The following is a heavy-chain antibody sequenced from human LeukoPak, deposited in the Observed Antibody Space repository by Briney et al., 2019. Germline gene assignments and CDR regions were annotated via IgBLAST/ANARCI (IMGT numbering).Heavy chain of an antibody. CDR1: GYTFTDYG. J-gene: IGHJ1*01. CDR3: ARVPLHDSNKYYYPH. D-gene: IGHD3-10*01. V-gene: IGHV1-3*04. Sequence: ASVEVSCKASGYTFTDYGMHWVRQAPGQGLEWMAWINTGNGNAKYSEKFQGRVTITRDTSASIAYMDLSSLRSEDTAVYYCARVPLHDSNKYYYPHWGQGTVVTVSS. CDR2: INTGNGNA.